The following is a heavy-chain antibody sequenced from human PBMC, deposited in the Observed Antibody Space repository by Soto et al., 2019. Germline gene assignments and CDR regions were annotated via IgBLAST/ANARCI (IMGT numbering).Heavy chain of an antibody. CDR3: ARWGYGYVNPGGRLSYGMDV. CDR2: IYYSGST. V-gene: IGHV4-59*01. CDR1: GGSISSYY. J-gene: IGHJ6*02. D-gene: IGHD5-18*01. Sequence: QVQLQESGPGLVKPSETLSLTCTVSGGSISSYYWSWIRQPPGKGLEWIGYIYYSGSTNYNPSLKSRVTISVDTSKNQFSLKLSSVTAADTAVYYCARWGYGYVNPGGRLSYGMDVWGQGTTVTVSS.